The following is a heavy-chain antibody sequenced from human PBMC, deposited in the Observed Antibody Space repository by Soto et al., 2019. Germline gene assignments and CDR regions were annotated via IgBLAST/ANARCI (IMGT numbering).Heavy chain of an antibody. CDR3: AKVPLRPYYCDY. CDR1: GFTFRNYA. D-gene: IGHD5-12*01. V-gene: IGHV3-30*04. J-gene: IGHJ4*02. Sequence: QVQLVDSGGGVVQPGRSLRLSCAASGFTFRNYAMHWVRQAPGKGLEWVALIAKDGSNKYYADSVKGRFTISRDNSQNTLYLQMNTLRAEDTAVYFSAKVPLRPYYCDYWGQGTLVTVSS. CDR2: IAKDGSNK.